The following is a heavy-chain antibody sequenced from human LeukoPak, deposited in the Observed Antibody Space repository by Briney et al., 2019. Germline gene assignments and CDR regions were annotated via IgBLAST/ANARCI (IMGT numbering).Heavy chain of an antibody. CDR2: IYYSGNT. CDR3: ARGKSYWYFDL. D-gene: IGHD6-25*01. CDR1: GGSISSYY. Sequence: SETLSLTCTVSGGSISSYYWSWIQQPPGKGLEWIGYIYYSGNTNYKPSLKSRVTISVDTSKNQLSLKLSSVTAADTAVYYCARGKSYWYFDLWGRGTLVTVSS. V-gene: IGHV4-59*01. J-gene: IGHJ2*01.